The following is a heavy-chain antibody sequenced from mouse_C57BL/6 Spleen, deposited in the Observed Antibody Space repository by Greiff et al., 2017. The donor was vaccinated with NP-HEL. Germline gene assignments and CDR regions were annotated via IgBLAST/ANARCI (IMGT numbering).Heavy chain of an antibody. J-gene: IGHJ2*01. CDR2: ISDGGSYT. D-gene: IGHD4-1*01. CDR1: GFTFSSYA. V-gene: IGHV5-4*01. CDR3: ARNWDYFDY. Sequence: EVQRVESGGGLVKPGGSLKLSCAASGFTFSSYAMSWVRQTPEKRLEWVATISDGGSYTYYPDNVKGRFTISRDNAKNNLYLQMSHLKSEDTAMYYCARNWDYFDYWGQGTTLTVSS.